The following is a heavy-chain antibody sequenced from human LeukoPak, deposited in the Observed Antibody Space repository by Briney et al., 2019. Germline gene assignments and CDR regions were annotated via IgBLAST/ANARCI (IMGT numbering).Heavy chain of an antibody. D-gene: IGHD1-26*01. CDR2: ISYDGSNK. Sequence: GGSLRLSCAASGFTFSSYGMPWGRQAPGKGLEWVAVISYDGSNKTYADSVKGRYTISRHNSKHTLYLQMYSLSAEHTAVYYCATDPGRVGATRYFDYWGRATLVAVSS. CDR1: GFTFSSYG. J-gene: IGHJ4*02. V-gene: IGHV3-30*03. CDR3: ATDPGRVGATRYFDY.